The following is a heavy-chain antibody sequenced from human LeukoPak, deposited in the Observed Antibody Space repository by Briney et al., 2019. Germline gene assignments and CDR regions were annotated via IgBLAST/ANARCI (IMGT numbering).Heavy chain of an antibody. J-gene: IGHJ5*02. CDR1: GYTFTGYY. V-gene: IGHV1-2*02. Sequence: ASVKVSWKASGYTFTGYYMHWVRQAPGQGLEWMGWINPNSGGTNYAQKFQGRVTMTRDTSISTAYMELSRLRSDDTAVYYCARKAEDYYGSGSYYKDSWFDPWGQGTLVTVSS. CDR3: ARKAEDYYGSGSYYKDSWFDP. CDR2: INPNSGGT. D-gene: IGHD3-10*01.